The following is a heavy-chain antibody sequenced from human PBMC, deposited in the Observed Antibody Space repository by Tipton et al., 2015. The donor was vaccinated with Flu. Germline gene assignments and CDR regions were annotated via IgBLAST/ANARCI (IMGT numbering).Heavy chain of an antibody. J-gene: IGHJ6*02. CDR3: ARGLEYCSSTSCYMGYYYYYYGMDV. V-gene: IGHV1-2*02. CDR2: INPNSGGT. Sequence: QLVQSGAEVKKPGASVKVSCKASGYTFTGYYMHWVRQAPGQGLEWMGWINPNSGGTNYAQKFQGRVTMTRDTSISTAYMELSRLRSDDTAVYYCARGLEYCSSTSCYMGYYYYYYGMDVWGQGPTVTVSS. D-gene: IGHD2-2*02. CDR1: GYTFTGYY.